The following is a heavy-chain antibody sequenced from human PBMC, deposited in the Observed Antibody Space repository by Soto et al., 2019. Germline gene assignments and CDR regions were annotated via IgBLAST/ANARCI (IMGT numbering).Heavy chain of an antibody. CDR1: GFTFGDYY. J-gene: IGHJ4*02. Sequence: QVQLVESGGGLVKPGGSLRLSCAASGFTFGDYYMSWIRQAPGKGLEWVSYISSSGSSTYYVDSVRGRFTISRDNAKNSLYLQMDSLGAEDTAVYYCPRAPAARPAAWYWRQGTLVTVSS. D-gene: IGHD6-6*01. V-gene: IGHV3-11*01. CDR3: PRAPAARPAAWY. CDR2: ISSSGSST.